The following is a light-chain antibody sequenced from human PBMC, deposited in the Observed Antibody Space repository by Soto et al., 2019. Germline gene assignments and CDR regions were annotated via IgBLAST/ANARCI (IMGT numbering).Light chain of an antibody. CDR1: RSDIGSNF. CDR2: NSN. V-gene: IGLV1-44*01. Sequence: QSVLSQPPSASGTPGQTVIISCSGSRSDIGSNFVNWYQHLPGTAPKLLIYNSNQRPSGVPDRYSGSKSRTSASLAISGLQSEDDADYYCAAWNDRLTGAVFGTGTNVTVL. CDR3: AAWNDRLTGAV. J-gene: IGLJ1*01.